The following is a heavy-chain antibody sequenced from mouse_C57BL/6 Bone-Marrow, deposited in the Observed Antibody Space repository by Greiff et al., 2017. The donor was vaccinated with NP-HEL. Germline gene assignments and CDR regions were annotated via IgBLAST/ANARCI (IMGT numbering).Heavy chain of an antibody. V-gene: IGHV5-9*01. CDR1: GFTFSSYT. Sequence: EVKLVESGGGLVKPGGSLKLSCAASGFTFSSYTMSWVRQTPEKRLEWVATISGGGGNTYYPDSVKCRFTISRDNAKNTLYLQMSSLRSEDTALYYCARRLGGAFDYWGQGTTLTVSS. J-gene: IGHJ2*01. CDR3: ARRLGGAFDY. CDR2: ISGGGGNT. D-gene: IGHD4-1*01.